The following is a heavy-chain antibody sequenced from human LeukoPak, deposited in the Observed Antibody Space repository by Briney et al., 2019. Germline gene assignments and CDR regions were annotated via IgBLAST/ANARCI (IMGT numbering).Heavy chain of an antibody. D-gene: IGHD3-9*01. CDR1: GFTFSSYS. CDR3: GTNYDILTGFPYYFDY. CDR2: ISSSSSYI. Sequence: PGGSLRLSCAASGFTFSSYSMNWVRQAPGKGLEWVSSISSSSSYIYYADSVKGRFTISRDNAKNSLYLQMNSLRAEDTAVYYCGTNYDILTGFPYYFDYWGQGTLVTVSS. V-gene: IGHV3-21*01. J-gene: IGHJ4*02.